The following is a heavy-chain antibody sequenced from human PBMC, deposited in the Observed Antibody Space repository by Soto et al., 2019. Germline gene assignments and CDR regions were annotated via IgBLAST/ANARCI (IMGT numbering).Heavy chain of an antibody. V-gene: IGHV4-61*01. D-gene: IGHD2-15*01. CDR2: IYHSGST. CDR3: ARDIVVVVAATRGAFDI. CDR1: GGSVNSDNYY. J-gene: IGHJ3*02. Sequence: QVHLQESGPGQVKPSETLSLICTVSGGSVNSDNYYWSWIRQPPGRGLEWIGEIYHSGSTNYNPSLKSRVTISVDKSKNQFSLKLSSVTAADTAVYYCARDIVVVVAATRGAFDIWGQGTMVTVSS.